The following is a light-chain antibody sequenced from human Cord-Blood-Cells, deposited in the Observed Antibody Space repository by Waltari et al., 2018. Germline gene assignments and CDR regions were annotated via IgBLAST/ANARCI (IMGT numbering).Light chain of an antibody. CDR3: QQSYSTPFT. CDR2: AAS. J-gene: IGKJ4*01. CDR1: QSISSY. Sequence: DIQSTHSPSSLSASVGDRVTITCRASQSISSYLNWYQQKPGKAPKLLIYAASSLQSGIPSRFSGSGFGTDFTLTISSLQPEDFATYYCQQSYSTPFTFGGGTKVEIK. V-gene: IGKV1-39*01.